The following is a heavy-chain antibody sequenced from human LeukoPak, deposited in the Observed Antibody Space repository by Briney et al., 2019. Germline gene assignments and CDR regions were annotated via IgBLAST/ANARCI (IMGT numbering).Heavy chain of an antibody. J-gene: IGHJ4*02. D-gene: IGHD3-10*01. CDR1: GFTFNNYG. CDR3: AKDSSMVRGDYDYFNY. CDR2: ISGSGDST. Sequence: GGSLRLSCSASGFTFNNYGMSWVRQAPGKGLEWVSSISGSGDSTYYADSVKGRFTISRDNSENTLFLQMNSLRAEDTAIYYCAKDSSMVRGDYDYFNYWGQGTLVTVSS. V-gene: IGHV3-23*01.